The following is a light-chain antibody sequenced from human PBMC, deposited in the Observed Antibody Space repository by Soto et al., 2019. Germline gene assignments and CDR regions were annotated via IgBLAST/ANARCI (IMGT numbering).Light chain of an antibody. V-gene: IGKV1-39*01. Sequence: DIQMTQSPSSLSAFVGDRVTITCRASQSITTYLNWYQQKPGQAPRLLIYAASSLQSGVPSRFSGSGSGTDFTLTISSLQPEDFATYYCLQSYTPPRTFGQGTKLEIK. CDR3: LQSYTPPRT. J-gene: IGKJ1*01. CDR1: QSITTY. CDR2: AAS.